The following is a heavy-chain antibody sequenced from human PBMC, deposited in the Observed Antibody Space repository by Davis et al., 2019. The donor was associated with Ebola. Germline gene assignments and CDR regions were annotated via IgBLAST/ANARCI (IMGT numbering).Heavy chain of an antibody. V-gene: IGHV3-23*01. D-gene: IGHD2-15*01. CDR3: ARVGTLGHIVVVVAATAASEDWYFDL. Sequence: PGGSLRLSCAASGFTFSSYAMSWVRQAPGKGLEWVSAISGSGGSTYCADSVKGRLTISRDNAKNSLYLQMNSLRAEDTAVYYCARVGTLGHIVVVVAATAASEDWYFDLWGRGTLVTVSS. CDR2: ISGSGGST. CDR1: GFTFSSYA. J-gene: IGHJ2*01.